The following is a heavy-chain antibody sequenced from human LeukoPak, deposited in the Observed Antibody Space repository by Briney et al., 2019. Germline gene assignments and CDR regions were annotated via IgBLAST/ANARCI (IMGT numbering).Heavy chain of an antibody. CDR1: GFTFSSFY. Sequence: GGSLRLSCAASGFTFSSFYMHWVRQAPGQGLVWVARITSDGSNTIYADSVKGRFTISRDNAKNTVYLQMTSLRADDTAVYYCARSPLGVGAKGGMDLWGQGTTVTVSS. D-gene: IGHD1-26*01. J-gene: IGHJ6*02. V-gene: IGHV3-74*01. CDR3: ARSPLGVGAKGGMDL. CDR2: ITSDGSNT.